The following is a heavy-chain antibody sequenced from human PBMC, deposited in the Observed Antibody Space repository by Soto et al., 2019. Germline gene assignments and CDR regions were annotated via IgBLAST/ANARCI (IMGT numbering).Heavy chain of an antibody. Sequence: QITLKESGPPLVKPRQTLTLTCTFSGFSVSSSGEGVGWIRQPPGKALEWLALIYWNDDRRYSPSLQRRVTIIKDTSKNRVVLTMANMDPEDTGTYYCAHISGYDEPGFDCWGQGTLVTVS. J-gene: IGHJ4*02. CDR1: GFSVSSSGEG. CDR3: AHISGYDEPGFDC. V-gene: IGHV2-5*01. CDR2: IYWNDDR. D-gene: IGHD5-12*01.